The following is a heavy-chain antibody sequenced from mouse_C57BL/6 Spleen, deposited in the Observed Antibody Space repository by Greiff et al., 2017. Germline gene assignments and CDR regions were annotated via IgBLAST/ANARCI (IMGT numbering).Heavy chain of an antibody. CDR2: IYPGDGDT. Sequence: LQQSGASVKISCKASGYAFSSYWMNWVKQRPGKGLEWIGQIYPGDGDTNYNGKFKGKATLTADKSSSTAYMQLSSLTSEDSAVYFWARSRGIITTVVEGNYAMDYWGQGTSVTVSS. V-gene: IGHV1-80*01. CDR1: GYAFSSYW. J-gene: IGHJ4*01. CDR3: ARSRGIITTVVEGNYAMDY. D-gene: IGHD1-1*01.